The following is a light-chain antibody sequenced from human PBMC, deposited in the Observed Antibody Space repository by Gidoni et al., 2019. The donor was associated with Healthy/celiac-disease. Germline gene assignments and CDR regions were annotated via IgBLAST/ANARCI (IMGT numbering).Light chain of an antibody. V-gene: IGLV3-1*01. CDR1: KLGDTY. J-gene: IGLJ2*01. CDR3: QAWDSSTVV. CDR2: QDS. Sequence: SYELTQPPSVSVSPGQTASITCSGAKLGDTYACWYQQKPGQSPVLVIYQDSQRPSGIPERFSGSNSGNTATLTISGTQAMDEADYYCQAWDSSTVVFGGGTKLTVL.